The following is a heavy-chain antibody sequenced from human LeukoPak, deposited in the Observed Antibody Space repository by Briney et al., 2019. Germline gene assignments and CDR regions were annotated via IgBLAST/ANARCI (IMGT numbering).Heavy chain of an antibody. CDR3: ARGVVAATYYFDF. CDR2: INHSGST. CDR1: GGSFSGYY. V-gene: IGHV4-34*01. J-gene: IGHJ4*02. Sequence: SETLSLTCAVYGGSFSGYYWSWIRQPPGKGLEWIGEINHSGSTNYNPSLKRRVTISVDTSKNQFSLKLSSVTAADTAVYYCARGVVAATYYFDFWGQGTRVTVSS. D-gene: IGHD2-15*01.